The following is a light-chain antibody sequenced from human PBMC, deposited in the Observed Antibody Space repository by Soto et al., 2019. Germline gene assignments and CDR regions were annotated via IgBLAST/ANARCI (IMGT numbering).Light chain of an antibody. CDR1: QSVSSY. Sequence: EIVLTHSPATLSLSPLEIATLSFSASQSVSSYLAWYQQKPGQAPRLLIYDASNRATGIPARFSGSGSGTDFTLTITRLEPEDFAVYYCQQYSSSRTFGQGTKVDI. CDR2: DAS. V-gene: IGKV3-11*01. J-gene: IGKJ1*01. CDR3: QQYSSSRT.